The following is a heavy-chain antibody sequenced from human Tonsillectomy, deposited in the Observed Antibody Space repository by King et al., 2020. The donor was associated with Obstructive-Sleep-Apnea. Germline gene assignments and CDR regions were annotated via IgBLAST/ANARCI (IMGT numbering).Heavy chain of an antibody. CDR2: NSGGGGST. J-gene: IGHJ4*02. CDR1: GFTFSSYA. CDR3: ARGYGSGGYGEAYFDY. V-gene: IGHV3-23*04. Sequence: VQLVESGGGLAQPGGSLRLSCAASGFTFSSYAMNWVRQAPGKGLEWVSANSGGGGSTFYADSVKGRLTISRDNSKNTLYLQMNSLRAEDTAVYYWARGYGSGGYGEAYFDYWGQGTLVTVSS. D-gene: IGHD3-10*01.